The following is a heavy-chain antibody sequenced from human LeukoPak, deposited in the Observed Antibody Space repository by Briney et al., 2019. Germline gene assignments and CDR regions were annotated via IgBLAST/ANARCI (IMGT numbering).Heavy chain of an antibody. J-gene: IGHJ3*02. D-gene: IGHD6-19*01. CDR3: ATGGSGWRNDAFDI. CDR2: MKGGGET. V-gene: IGHV3-23*01. Sequence: PGGSLRLSCAASGFSFINYAMSWVRQAPARGPEWLSSMKGGGETFYADSVKGRFTISRDNSKNTLYLQMNSLRAEDTAVYYCATGGSGWRNDAFDIWGQGTMVTVSS. CDR1: GFSFINYA.